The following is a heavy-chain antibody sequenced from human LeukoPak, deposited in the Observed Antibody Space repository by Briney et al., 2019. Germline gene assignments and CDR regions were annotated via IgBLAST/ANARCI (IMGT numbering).Heavy chain of an antibody. Sequence: SSETLSLTCTVSGGSISSHYWSWIRQPAGKGLEGIGRIYTSENTNLNPSLRSRVTISLDKSKNQFSLKLRSVTAADTAVYYCARGLSSATFFDCWGQGILVTVSS. CDR2: IYTSENT. CDR3: ARGLSSATFFDC. V-gene: IGHV4-4*07. J-gene: IGHJ4*02. D-gene: IGHD2-2*01. CDR1: GGSISSHY.